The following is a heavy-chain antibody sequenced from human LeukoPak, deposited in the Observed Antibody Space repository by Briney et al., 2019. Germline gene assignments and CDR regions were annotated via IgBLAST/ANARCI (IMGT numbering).Heavy chain of an antibody. J-gene: IGHJ4*02. CDR1: GFSFDDYT. Sequence: GGSLRLSCAASGFSFDDYTMHWVRQAPGKGLEWVSLISWDGGTTYYADSVKGRFTISRDNSKNSLYLQMSSLRTEDIALYYCAKDPGRRDGYNLGTYYWGQGTLVTVSS. D-gene: IGHD5-24*01. CDR2: ISWDGGTT. V-gene: IGHV3-43*01. CDR3: AKDPGRRDGYNLGTYY.